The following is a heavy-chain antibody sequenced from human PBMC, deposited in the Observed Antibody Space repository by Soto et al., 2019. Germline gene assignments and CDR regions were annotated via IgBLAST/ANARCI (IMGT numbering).Heavy chain of an antibody. CDR2: MNPNSGNT. Sequence: ASVKVSCKASGYTFTSYDISWVRQATGQGLEWMGWMNPNSGNTGYAQKFQGRVTMTRNTSISTAYMELSSLRSEDTAVYYCARPLQTYYYYYYYMDVWGKGTTVTVSS. CDR3: ARPLQTYYYYYYYMDV. V-gene: IGHV1-8*01. D-gene: IGHD4-4*01. CDR1: GYTFTSYD. J-gene: IGHJ6*03.